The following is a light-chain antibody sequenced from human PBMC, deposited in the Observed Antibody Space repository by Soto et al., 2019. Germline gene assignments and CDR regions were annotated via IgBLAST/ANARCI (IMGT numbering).Light chain of an antibody. J-gene: IGLJ2*01. CDR3: SSYTSSSTVV. CDR2: DVS. V-gene: IGLV2-14*03. CDR1: TSDVGGYNY. Sequence: QSALTQPASVSWSPGQSITISCTGTTSDVGGYNYVSWYQHHPGKAPKLMIYDVSNRPSGVSNRFSGSNSGNTASLTISGLQAEDEADYYCSSYTSSSTVVFGGVTKLTVL.